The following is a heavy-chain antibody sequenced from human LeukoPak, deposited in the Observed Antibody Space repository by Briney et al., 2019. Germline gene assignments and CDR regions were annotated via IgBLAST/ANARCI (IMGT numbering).Heavy chain of an antibody. CDR2: IYYSGST. J-gene: IGHJ3*02. V-gene: IGHV4-39*01. CDR3: VRPNCGGDCRDAFDI. D-gene: IGHD2-21*02. CDR1: GGSISSSSYY. Sequence: PSETLSLTCTVSGGSISSSSYYWGWIRQPPGKGLEWIGSIYYSGSTYYNPSLKSRVTISVDTSKNQFSLKLSSVTAADTAVYYCVRPNCGGDCRDAFDIWGQGTMVTVSS.